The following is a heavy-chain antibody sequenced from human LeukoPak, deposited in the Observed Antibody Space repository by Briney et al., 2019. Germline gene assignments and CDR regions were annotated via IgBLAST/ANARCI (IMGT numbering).Heavy chain of an antibody. V-gene: IGHV4-39*07. CDR1: GGSISSSSYY. CDR3: ARDNYYYDSSGYPLDY. CDR2: IYHSGST. D-gene: IGHD3-22*01. J-gene: IGHJ4*02. Sequence: SETLSLTCTVSGGSISSSSYYWGWIRQPPGKGLEWIGEIYHSGSTNYNPSLKSRVTISVDKSKNQFSLKLSSVTAADTAVYYCARDNYYYDSSGYPLDYWGQGTLVTVSS.